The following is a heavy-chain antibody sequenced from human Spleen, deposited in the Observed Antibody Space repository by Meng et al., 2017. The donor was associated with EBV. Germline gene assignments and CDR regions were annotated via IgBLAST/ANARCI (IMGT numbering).Heavy chain of an antibody. V-gene: IGHV4-4*02. Sequence: QVTRRGPGPGLVKPSGTLSLTCAVSGDSISRSNWWSWVRQAPGKGLEWIGEIFQTGNTNYSPSLESRVTISLDKSKNQFSLQLRSVTAADTAVYYCARGGMEIFTGYSPLYYFDLWGQGTLVTVSS. CDR2: IFQTGNT. D-gene: IGHD3-9*01. CDR3: ARGGMEIFTGYSPLYYFDL. J-gene: IGHJ4*02. CDR1: GDSISRSNW.